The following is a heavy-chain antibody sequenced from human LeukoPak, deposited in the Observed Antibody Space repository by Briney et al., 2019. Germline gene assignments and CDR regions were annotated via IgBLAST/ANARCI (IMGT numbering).Heavy chain of an antibody. CDR3: ARQYCSSTSCYRLY. J-gene: IGHJ4*02. Sequence: GGSLRLSCAASGFTFSSYSMNWVRQAPGKGLEWVSSISSSSSYTYYADSVKGRFTISRDNAKNSLYLQMNSLRAEDTAVYYCARQYCSSTSCYRLYWGQGTLVTVSS. V-gene: IGHV3-21*01. CDR2: ISSSSSYT. CDR1: GFTFSSYS. D-gene: IGHD2-2*01.